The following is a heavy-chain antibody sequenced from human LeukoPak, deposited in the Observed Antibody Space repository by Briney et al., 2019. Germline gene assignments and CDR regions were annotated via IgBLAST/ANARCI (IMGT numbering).Heavy chain of an antibody. CDR2: IYPGDSDT. CDR3: ARSVHYDILTGYYKASYYFDY. J-gene: IGHJ4*02. Sequence: GESLKVSCKGSGYSFTSYWIGWVRQMPGKGLEWMGIIYPGDSDTRYSPSFQGQVTISADKSISTAYLQWSSLKASDTAMYYCARSVHYDILTGYYKASYYFDYWGQGTLVTVSS. D-gene: IGHD3-9*01. V-gene: IGHV5-51*01. CDR1: GYSFTSYW.